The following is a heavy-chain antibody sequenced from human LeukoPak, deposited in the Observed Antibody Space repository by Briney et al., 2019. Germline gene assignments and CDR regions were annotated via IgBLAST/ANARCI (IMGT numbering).Heavy chain of an antibody. CDR3: ARGRAFFD. D-gene: IGHD3-3*02. CDR2: INHSGST. CDR1: GGSFSGYY. J-gene: IGHJ4*02. V-gene: IGHV4-34*01. Sequence: SETLSLTCAVYGGSFSGYYWSWIRQPPGKGLEWVGEINHSGSTNYNPSLKSRVTISVDTSKNQFSLKLSSVTAADTAVYYCARGRAFFDWGQGTLVTVSS.